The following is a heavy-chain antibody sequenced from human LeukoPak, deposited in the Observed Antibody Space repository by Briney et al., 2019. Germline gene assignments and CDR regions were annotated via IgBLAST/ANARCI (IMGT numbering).Heavy chain of an antibody. V-gene: IGHV3-21*04. J-gene: IGHJ6*03. CDR2: ITSSSTYT. D-gene: IGHD5-12*01. Sequence: GGSLRLSCAASGFSFSSYNMNWVRQTPGKGLEWVSSITSSSTYTFYADSVKGRFTISRDNAKNSLYLQMNSLRAEDTALYYCARERATLDYYYYMDVWGKGTTVTVSS. CDR1: GFSFSSYN. CDR3: ARERATLDYYYYMDV.